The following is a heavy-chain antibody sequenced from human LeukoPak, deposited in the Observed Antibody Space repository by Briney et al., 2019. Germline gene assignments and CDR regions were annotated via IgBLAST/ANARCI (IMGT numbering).Heavy chain of an antibody. CDR3: ARVPKRGFLERLLLY. CDR1: GYTFTSYA. V-gene: IGHV1-3*01. D-gene: IGHD3-3*01. J-gene: IGHJ4*02. CDR2: INAGNGNT. Sequence: ASVKVSCKASGYTFTSYAMHWVRQAPGQRLEWMGWINAGNGNTKYSQKFQGRVTITRDTSASTAYMELSSLRSEDTAVYYCARVPKRGFLERLLLYWGQGTLVTVSS.